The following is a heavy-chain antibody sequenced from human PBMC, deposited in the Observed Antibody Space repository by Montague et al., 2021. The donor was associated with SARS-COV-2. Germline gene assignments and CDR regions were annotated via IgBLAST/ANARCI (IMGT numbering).Heavy chain of an antibody. CDR3: ARDNEVCTSTSCYSGGMDV. CDR2: ISPTSHYI. J-gene: IGHJ6*02. CDR1: GFTFSTFT. Sequence: SLRLSWSTSGFTFSTFTMNWVRQAPGKGLEWVSSISPTSHYIYYADSVRGRFTISRDNAKNSLFLHMDSLRAEDTAVYYCARDNEVCTSTSCYSGGMDVWGQGTTVTVSS. V-gene: IGHV3-21*01. D-gene: IGHD2-2*01.